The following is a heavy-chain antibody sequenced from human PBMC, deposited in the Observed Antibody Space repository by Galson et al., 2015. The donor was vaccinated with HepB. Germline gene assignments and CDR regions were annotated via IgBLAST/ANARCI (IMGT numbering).Heavy chain of an antibody. J-gene: IGHJ4*02. Sequence: SLRLSCAASGFTFSSYWMSWVRQAPGKGLEWVANIKQDGSGKYYVDSVKGRFTISRDNAKNSLYLQMNSLRAEDTAVYYCAREGNYDYIWGSYRRYYFDYWGQGTLVTVSS. CDR2: IKQDGSGK. V-gene: IGHV3-7*01. CDR1: GFTFSSYW. D-gene: IGHD3-16*02. CDR3: AREGNYDYIWGSYRRYYFDY.